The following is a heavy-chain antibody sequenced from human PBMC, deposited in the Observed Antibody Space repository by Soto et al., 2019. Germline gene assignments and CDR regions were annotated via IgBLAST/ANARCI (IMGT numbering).Heavy chain of an antibody. CDR1: GGSVSSGSYY. CDR3: ARGLYYYDSSGKNYYFDY. J-gene: IGHJ4*02. D-gene: IGHD3-22*01. CDR2: IYYSGST. Sequence: PSETLSLTCTVSGGSVSSGSYYWSWIRQPPGKGLEWIGYIYYSGSTNYNPSLKSRVTISVDTSKNQFSLKLSSVTAADTAVYYCARGLYYYDSSGKNYYFDYWGPGTLVTVYS. V-gene: IGHV4-61*01.